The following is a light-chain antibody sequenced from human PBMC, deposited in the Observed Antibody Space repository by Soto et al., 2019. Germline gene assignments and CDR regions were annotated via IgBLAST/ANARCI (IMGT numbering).Light chain of an antibody. V-gene: IGLV2-14*01. Sequence: QSALTQPASVSGSPGQSITISCTGTSSDVGGYNYVSWYQQHPGKAPKLMIFEVSNRPSGVSNRFSGSKSGNTASLTISGLPAEDEADYYCSSYTGSSINTVVFGGGTKVTVL. CDR3: SSYTGSSINTVV. CDR2: EVS. J-gene: IGLJ2*01. CDR1: SSDVGGYNY.